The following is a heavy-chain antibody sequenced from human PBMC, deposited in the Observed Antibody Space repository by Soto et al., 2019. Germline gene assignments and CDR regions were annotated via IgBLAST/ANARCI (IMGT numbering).Heavy chain of an antibody. CDR2: IKQDGSEK. V-gene: IGHV3-7*05. CDR3: ARDPEGGTGGFDI. Sequence: GGSLRLSCAASGFTFSSYWMSWVRQAPGKGLEWVANIKQDGSEKYYVDSVKGRFTISRDNAKNSLYLQMNSLRAEDTAVYYCARDPEGGTGGFDIWGQGTMVTVSS. CDR1: GFTFSSYW. J-gene: IGHJ3*02.